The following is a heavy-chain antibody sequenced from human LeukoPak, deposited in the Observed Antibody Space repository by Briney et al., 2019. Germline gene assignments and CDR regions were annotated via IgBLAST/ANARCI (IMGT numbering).Heavy chain of an antibody. D-gene: IGHD3-9*01. CDR3: ARSLRYFDWTEGGLDV. CDR2: IDDSGNT. J-gene: IGHJ6*02. Sequence: SETLSLTCTVSGGSISSYYWSWIRQPPGKGLEWIGYIDDSGNTKYHPSLKSRVTISVDTSTNQFSLKRRSVTAADTAVYYCARSLRYFDWTEGGLDVWGQGTTVTVSS. CDR1: GGSISSYY. V-gene: IGHV4-59*01.